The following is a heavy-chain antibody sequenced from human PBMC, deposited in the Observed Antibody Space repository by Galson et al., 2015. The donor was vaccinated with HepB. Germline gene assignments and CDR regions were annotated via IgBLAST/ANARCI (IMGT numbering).Heavy chain of an antibody. CDR1: GGTFSSYA. J-gene: IGHJ5*02. Sequence: SVKVSCKASGGTFSSYAISWVRQAPGQGLEWMGRIIPILGIANYAQKFQGRVTITADKSTSTAYMELSSLRSEDTAVYYCARGPPRHYYDSSGYYRGARWFDPWGQGTLVTVSS. CDR2: IIPILGIA. CDR3: ARGPPRHYYDSSGYYRGARWFDP. D-gene: IGHD3-22*01. V-gene: IGHV1-69*04.